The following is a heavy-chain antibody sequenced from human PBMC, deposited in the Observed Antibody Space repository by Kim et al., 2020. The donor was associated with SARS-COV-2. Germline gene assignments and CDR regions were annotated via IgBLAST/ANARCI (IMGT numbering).Heavy chain of an antibody. CDR3: ARDMSLEYFDWLGPSLAN. D-gene: IGHD3-9*01. J-gene: IGHJ4*02. CDR1: GFTFSSYA. Sequence: GGSLRLSCAASGFTFSSYAMHWVRQAPGKGLEWVAVISYDGSNKYYADSVKGRFTISRDNSKNTLYLQMNSLRAEDTAVYYCARDMSLEYFDWLGPSLANWGQGTLVTVSS. V-gene: IGHV3-30*04. CDR2: ISYDGSNK.